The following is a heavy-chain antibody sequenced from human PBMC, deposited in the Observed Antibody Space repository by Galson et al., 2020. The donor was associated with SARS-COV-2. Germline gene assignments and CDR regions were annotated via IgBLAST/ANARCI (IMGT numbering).Heavy chain of an antibody. CDR3: ARDLSTARDAFDI. CDR1: GYTFTGYY. J-gene: IGHJ3*02. V-gene: IGHV1-2*02. D-gene: IGHD6-6*01. Sequence: ASVKVSCKASGYTFTGYYMHWVRQAPGQGLEWMGWINPNSGGTNYAQKFQGRVTVTRDTSISTAYMELSRLRSDDTAVYYCARDLSTARDAFDIWGQGTMVTVSS. CDR2: INPNSGGT.